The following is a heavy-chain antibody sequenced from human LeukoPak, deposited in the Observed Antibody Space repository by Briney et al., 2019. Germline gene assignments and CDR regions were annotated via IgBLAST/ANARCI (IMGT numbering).Heavy chain of an antibody. D-gene: IGHD3-22*01. V-gene: IGHV3-30*04. CDR2: ISNDGSKK. CDR3: AREAYYYDSSQPSDAFDI. CDR1: GFTFSNYA. J-gene: IGHJ3*02. Sequence: GGSLRLSCAASGFTFSNYAMHWVRQAPGKGLEWVAVISNDGSKKDYADSVKGRFTISRDNAKNSLYLQMNSLRAEDTALYYCAREAYYYDSSQPSDAFDIWGQGTMVTVSS.